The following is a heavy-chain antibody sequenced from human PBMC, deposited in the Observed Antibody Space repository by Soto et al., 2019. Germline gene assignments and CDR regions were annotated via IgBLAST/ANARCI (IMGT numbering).Heavy chain of an antibody. CDR1: GGSISSSSYY. D-gene: IGHD3-10*01. V-gene: IGHV4-39*01. Sequence: PSETLSLTCTVSGGSISSSSYYWGWIRQPPGKGLEWIGSIYYSGSTYYNPSLKSRVTISVDTSKNQFSLKLSSVTAADTAVYYCASLIGYLWFVELLLYYFDYWGQGTLVTVSS. CDR3: ASLIGYLWFVELLLYYFDY. J-gene: IGHJ4*02. CDR2: IYYSGST.